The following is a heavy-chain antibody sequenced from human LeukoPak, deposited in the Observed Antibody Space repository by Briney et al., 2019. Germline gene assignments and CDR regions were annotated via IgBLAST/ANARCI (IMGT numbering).Heavy chain of an antibody. CDR3: IRRLYCTSTTCYSY. Sequence: PGGSLRLSCAASGFTFSNAWMSWVRQAPGKGLEWVGRIKSKSDGGTTDYAAPVKGRFTISRDDSKNTLYLQMNSLKTEDTAVYYCIRRLYCTSTTCYSYWGQGTLVTVSS. J-gene: IGHJ4*02. V-gene: IGHV3-15*01. CDR1: GFTFSNAW. D-gene: IGHD2-2*02. CDR2: IKSKSDGGTT.